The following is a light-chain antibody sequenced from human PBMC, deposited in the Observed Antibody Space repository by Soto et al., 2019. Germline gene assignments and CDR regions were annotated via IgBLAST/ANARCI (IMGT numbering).Light chain of an antibody. V-gene: IGLV2-14*01. J-gene: IGLJ1*01. Sequence: QSVLTHPASVSWSPGHSIAISGTGTSSDVGAYKYVSWYQQHPGKAPKVMIYEVSNRPSGVSNRFSGSKSGNTASLTISGLQAEDEADYFCSSYSSSRTLFVFGTGTKVT. CDR1: SSDVGAYKY. CDR2: EVS. CDR3: SSYSSSRTLFV.